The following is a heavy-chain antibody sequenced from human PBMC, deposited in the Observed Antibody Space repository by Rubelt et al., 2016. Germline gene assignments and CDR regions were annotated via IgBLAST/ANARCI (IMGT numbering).Heavy chain of an antibody. J-gene: IGHJ4*02. Sequence: QIQLVQSGAEVKKPGASVKVSCKTSGYTFGTYDIIWVRQATGQGPEWMGWMNPTSGYTGYAQKFQGRVTMTADTSTSTAYMELRSLGSDDTAVYYCARDGIAAAVDYWGQGTLVTVSS. CDR2: MNPTSGYT. CDR3: ARDGIAAAVDY. CDR1: GYTFGTYD. D-gene: IGHD6-13*01. V-gene: IGHV1-8*01.